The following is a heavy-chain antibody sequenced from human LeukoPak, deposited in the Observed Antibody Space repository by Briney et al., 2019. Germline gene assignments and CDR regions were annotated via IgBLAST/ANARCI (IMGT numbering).Heavy chain of an antibody. CDR1: GGSFSGYY. D-gene: IGHD3-10*01. CDR3: ARDRYYYGSGSYPQPAFDY. Sequence: SETLSLTCAVYGGSFSGYYWSWIRQPPGKGLEWIGEINHSGSTNYNPSLKSRVTMSVDTSKNQFSLKLSSVTAADTAVYYCARDRYYYGSGSYPQPAFDYWGQGTLVTVSS. J-gene: IGHJ4*02. CDR2: INHSGST. V-gene: IGHV4-34*01.